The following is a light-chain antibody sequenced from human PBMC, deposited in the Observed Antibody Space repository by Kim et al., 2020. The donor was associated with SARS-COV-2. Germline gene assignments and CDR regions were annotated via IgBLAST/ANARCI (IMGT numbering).Light chain of an antibody. CDR2: GAS. V-gene: IGKV1-9*01. Sequence: SASVGDRVTITCRASQDIGSYLAWYQQKPGKAPNLLIYGASTLQSGVPSRFSGSGSGIDFTLTISSLQPEDFVTYYCQQLNSYPRTFGQGTKLEI. CDR3: QQLNSYPRT. J-gene: IGKJ2*02. CDR1: QDIGSY.